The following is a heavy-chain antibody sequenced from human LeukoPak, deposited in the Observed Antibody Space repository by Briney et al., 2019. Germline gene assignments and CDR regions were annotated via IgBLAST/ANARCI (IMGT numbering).Heavy chain of an antibody. CDR1: GFTFSSYS. J-gene: IGHJ4*02. CDR3: ARVGPSDIVVVVALDY. Sequence: GGTLTLSCTASGFTFSSYSMNWVRQAPGKGLEWVSSISSSSSYIYYADSVKGRFTISRDNSKNSLYPQMNSLRTEDTAVYYCARVGPSDIVVVVALDYWGQGTLVTVSS. V-gene: IGHV3-21*01. D-gene: IGHD2-15*01. CDR2: ISSSSSYI.